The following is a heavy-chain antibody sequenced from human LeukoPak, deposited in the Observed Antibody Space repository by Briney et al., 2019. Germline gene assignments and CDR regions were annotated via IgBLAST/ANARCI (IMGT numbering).Heavy chain of an antibody. V-gene: IGHV3-30-3*01. J-gene: IGHJ4*02. CDR3: ARRKGHFDY. CDR1: GFTFSSYA. Sequence: GGSRRLSCAASGFTFSSYAMHWVRQAPSKGLEWVAVISYDGSNKYYADSVKGRFTISRDNSKNTLYLQMNSLRAEDTAVYYCARRKGHFDYWGQGTLVTVSS. CDR2: ISYDGSNK.